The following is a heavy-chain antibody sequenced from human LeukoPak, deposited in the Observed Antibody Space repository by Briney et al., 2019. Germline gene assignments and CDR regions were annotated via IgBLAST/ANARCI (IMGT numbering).Heavy chain of an antibody. CDR3: ARDPSPHCSSTSCLGYYFDY. V-gene: IGHV1-46*01. J-gene: IGHJ4*02. CDR2: INPIGGST. D-gene: IGHD2-2*01. CDR1: GYSFTRHY. Sequence: ASVTVSCLACGYSFTRHYMHWVRQAPGQGHEWMGIINPIGGSTSYAQKFQGRVTMTRDTSKRTFYMELSSLRSEGTAVYYWARDPSPHCSSTSCLGYYFDYWGQGTLVTVSS.